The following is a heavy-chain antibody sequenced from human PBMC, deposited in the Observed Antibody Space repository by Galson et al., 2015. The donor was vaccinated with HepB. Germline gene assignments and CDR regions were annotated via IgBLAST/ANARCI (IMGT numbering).Heavy chain of an antibody. CDR1: GFTFSNYA. D-gene: IGHD2-15*01. CDR2: ISGSGGST. Sequence: SLRLSCAGSGFTFSNYAMSWVRQAPGQGLEWVSAISGSGGSTYYADSVKGRFTISRDNSKNTLYLQMNGLKAVDTAAYHCAKDGRDCTGGNCLGYSDYWGQGTLVTVSS. CDR3: AKDGRDCTGGNCLGYSDY. V-gene: IGHV3-23*01. J-gene: IGHJ4*02.